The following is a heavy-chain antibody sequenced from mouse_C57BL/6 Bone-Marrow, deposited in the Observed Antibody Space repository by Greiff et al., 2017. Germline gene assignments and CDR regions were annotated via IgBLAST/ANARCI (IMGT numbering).Heavy chain of an antibody. Sequence: VQLQQSGPELVKPGASVKISCTASGYSFTSYYIHWVKQRPGQGLEWIGWIYPGSGNTKYTEKFKGKATLTADTSSSTAYMQLSSLTSEDSAVYYGARSFYYGNDYWGQGTTLTVSS. CDR2: IYPGSGNT. D-gene: IGHD1-1*01. J-gene: IGHJ2*01. V-gene: IGHV1-66*01. CDR1: GYSFTSYY. CDR3: ARSFYYGNDY.